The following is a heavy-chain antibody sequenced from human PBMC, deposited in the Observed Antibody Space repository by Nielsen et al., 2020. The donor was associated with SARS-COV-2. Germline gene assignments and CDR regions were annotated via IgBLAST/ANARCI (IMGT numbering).Heavy chain of an antibody. Sequence: ESLKISCAASGFTFSNYAMNWVRQAPGKGLEWVSYISSSSSTIYYADSVKGRITISRDNAKNSLYLQMNSLRAEDTAVYYCARDYGDYTDYWGQGTLVTVSS. V-gene: IGHV3-48*01. CDR3: ARDYGDYTDY. CDR2: ISSSSSTI. D-gene: IGHD4-17*01. CDR1: GFTFSNYA. J-gene: IGHJ4*02.